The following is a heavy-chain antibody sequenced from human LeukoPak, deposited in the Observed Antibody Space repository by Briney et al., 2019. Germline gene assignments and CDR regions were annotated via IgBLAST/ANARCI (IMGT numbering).Heavy chain of an antibody. CDR2: IYSGGTT. CDR1: GFTVSNNY. J-gene: IGHJ4*02. D-gene: IGHD5-18*01. CDR3: ARDPPAVTANTYG. V-gene: IGHV3-66*01. Sequence: GGSLRLSCAASGFTVSNNYMNWVRQAPGKGLEWVSLIYSGGTTYYADSVKGRFTISRDGSKNTLYLQMNSLRVEDTAVYYCARDPPAVTANTYGWGQGTLVTVSS.